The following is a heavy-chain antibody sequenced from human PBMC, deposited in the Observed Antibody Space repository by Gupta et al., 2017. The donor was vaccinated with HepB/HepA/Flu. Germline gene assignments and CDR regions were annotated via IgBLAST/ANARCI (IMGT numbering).Heavy chain of an antibody. CDR1: EFTFSDYY. J-gene: IGHJ6*02. Sequence: QVQLVESGGGLVKPGGSLRLSCAASEFTFSDYYMSWIRQAPGKGLEWVSYISSGGGTIHYTDSVKGRFTISRDNAKNSLYLQVNSLRAEDTAVYYCARSGTADGLDVWGQGTTVTVSS. CDR3: ARSGTADGLDV. D-gene: IGHD1-1*01. V-gene: IGHV3-11*01. CDR2: ISSGGGTI.